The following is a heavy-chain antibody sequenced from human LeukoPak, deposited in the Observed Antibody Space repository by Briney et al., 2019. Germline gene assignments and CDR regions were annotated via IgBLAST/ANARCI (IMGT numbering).Heavy chain of an antibody. Sequence: PSETLSLTCTVSGGSISSYYWSWIRQPPGKGLEWIGYIYYSGSTNYNPSLKSRVTISVDTSKNQFSLKLSSVTAADTAVYYCAREYEPDAFDIWGQGTMVTVSS. D-gene: IGHD3-16*01. J-gene: IGHJ3*02. CDR2: IYYSGST. V-gene: IGHV4-59*01. CDR1: GGSISSYY. CDR3: AREYEPDAFDI.